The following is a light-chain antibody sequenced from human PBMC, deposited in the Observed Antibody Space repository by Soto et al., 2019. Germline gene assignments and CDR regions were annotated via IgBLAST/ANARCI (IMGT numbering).Light chain of an antibody. Sequence: DIPMTQTPSTLPASVGDIVTITCRASQSISSWLAWYQQKPGKAPKLLIYDASSLESGVPSRFSGSGSGTEFTLSISSLQPEDLATYYCQQGYSTTPITFGQGTRLEI. CDR1: QSISSW. J-gene: IGKJ5*01. CDR2: DAS. CDR3: QQGYSTTPIT. V-gene: IGKV1-5*01.